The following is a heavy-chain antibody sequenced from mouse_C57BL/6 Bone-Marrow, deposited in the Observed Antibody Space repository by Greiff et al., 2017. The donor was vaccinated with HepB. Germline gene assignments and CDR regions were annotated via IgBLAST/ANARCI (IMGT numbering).Heavy chain of an antibody. CDR2: ISGGGGNT. V-gene: IGHV5-9*01. CDR1: GFTFSSYT. CDR3: ASPDLLWSAWFAY. Sequence: KLVESGGGLVKPGGSLKLSCAASGFTFSSYTMSWVRQTPEKRLEWVATISGGGGNTYYPDSVKGRFTISRDNAKNTLYLQMSSLRSEDTALYYCASPDLLWSAWFAYWGQGTLVTVSA. J-gene: IGHJ3*01. D-gene: IGHD2-1*01.